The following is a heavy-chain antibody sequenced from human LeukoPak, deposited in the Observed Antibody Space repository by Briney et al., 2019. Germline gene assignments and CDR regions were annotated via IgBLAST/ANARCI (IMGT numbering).Heavy chain of an antibody. Sequence: SETLSLTCAVSGGSISSGGYSWSWIRQPPGKGLEWIGYIYHSGSTYYNPSLKSRVTILVDRSKNQFSLKLSSVTAADTAVYYCARGVSPSSYYYGSGSLVWFDPWGQGTLVTVSS. CDR2: IYHSGST. D-gene: IGHD3-10*01. J-gene: IGHJ5*02. CDR1: GGSISSGGYS. CDR3: ARGVSPSSYYYGSGSLVWFDP. V-gene: IGHV4-30-2*01.